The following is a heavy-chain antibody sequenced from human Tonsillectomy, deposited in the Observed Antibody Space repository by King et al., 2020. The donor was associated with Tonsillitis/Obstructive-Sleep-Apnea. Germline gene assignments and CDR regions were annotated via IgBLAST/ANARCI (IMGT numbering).Heavy chain of an antibody. V-gene: IGHV3-21*01. D-gene: IGHD6-19*01. CDR3: ARGKQWPETNYFDY. CDR2: ISGSGSYI. Sequence: VQLVESGGGLVKPGGSLRLSCAASGFTFNNYNMNWVRQAPGKGLEWVSSISGSGSYILYADSVKGRFTISRDNAKNSLYLQMNSLRADDTAVYYCARGKQWPETNYFDYWGQGTLVTVSS. J-gene: IGHJ4*02. CDR1: GFTFNNYN.